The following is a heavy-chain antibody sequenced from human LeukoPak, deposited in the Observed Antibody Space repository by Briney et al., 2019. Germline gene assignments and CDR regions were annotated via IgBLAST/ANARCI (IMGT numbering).Heavy chain of an antibody. CDR3: ASRAAAGTDY. V-gene: IGHV3-30*04. D-gene: IGHD6-13*01. Sequence: SGRSLRLSCAAPGFTFSSYAMHWVRQAPGKGLEWVAVISYDGSNKYYADSVKGRFTISRDNSKNTLYLQMNSLRAEDTAVYYCASRAAAGTDYWGQGTLVTVSS. J-gene: IGHJ4*02. CDR2: ISYDGSNK. CDR1: GFTFSSYA.